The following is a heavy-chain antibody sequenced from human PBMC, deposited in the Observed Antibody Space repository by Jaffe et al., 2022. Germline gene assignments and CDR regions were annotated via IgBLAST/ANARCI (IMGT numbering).Heavy chain of an antibody. CDR1: GGSISGSSYF. Sequence: QLQLQESGPGLVKPSETLSLTCTVSGGSISGSSYFWGWIRQPPGKGLEWIASIYFSGNTYYTPSLKSRVTISVDTSKNQFSLKLTSVTAADTAVYYCTRHYSSGWHKDWGQGTLVTVSS. J-gene: IGHJ4*02. CDR3: TRHYSSGWHKD. D-gene: IGHD6-19*01. V-gene: IGHV4-39*01. CDR2: IYFSGNT.